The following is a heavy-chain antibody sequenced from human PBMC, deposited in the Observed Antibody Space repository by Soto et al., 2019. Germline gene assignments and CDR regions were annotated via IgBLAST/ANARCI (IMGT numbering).Heavy chain of an antibody. CDR3: ARDKYYDSTGTFDF. Sequence: SETLSLTCTVSGGSITSYFWTWIRQPPGKGLEWIGYIYHSGNTNYNPSLKSRVTFSVDTSKNQFSLKLSSVTAADTAVYYCARDKYYDSTGTFDFWGQGTLVTVS. CDR2: IYHSGNT. V-gene: IGHV4-59*01. J-gene: IGHJ4*02. D-gene: IGHD3-22*01. CDR1: GGSITSYF.